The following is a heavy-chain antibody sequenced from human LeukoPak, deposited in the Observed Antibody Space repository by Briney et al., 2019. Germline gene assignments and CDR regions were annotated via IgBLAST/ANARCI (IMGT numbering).Heavy chain of an antibody. CDR3: AREEWELSSNFDY. CDR1: GGSFSGYY. J-gene: IGHJ4*02. D-gene: IGHD1-26*01. Sequence: SETLSLTCAVYGGSFSGYYWSWIRQPPGKGLEWIGEINHSGSTNYNPSLKSRVTISVDTSKNQFSLKLSSATAADTAVYYCAREEWELSSNFDYWGQGTLVTVSS. CDR2: INHSGST. V-gene: IGHV4-34*01.